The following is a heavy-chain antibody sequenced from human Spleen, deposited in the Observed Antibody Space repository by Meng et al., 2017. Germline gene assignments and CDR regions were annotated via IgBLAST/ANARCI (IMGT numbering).Heavy chain of an antibody. Sequence: GESLKISCAASDFTFSGSDVHWVRQASGKGLEWVGRIGSKDKNYATVYAASMRGRLTISRDDSKNTAYLQMNGLKTEDTAVYYCTRGLPGSGWYVVYWGQGTLVTVSS. D-gene: IGHD6-19*01. CDR1: DFTFSGSD. J-gene: IGHJ4*02. CDR3: TRGLPGSGWYVVY. V-gene: IGHV3-73*01. CDR2: IGSKDKNYAT.